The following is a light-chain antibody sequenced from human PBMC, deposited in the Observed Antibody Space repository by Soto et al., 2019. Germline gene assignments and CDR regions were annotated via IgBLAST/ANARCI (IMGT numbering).Light chain of an antibody. CDR1: ESVSSSY. J-gene: IGKJ5*01. CDR2: GAS. V-gene: IGKV3-20*01. Sequence: IVLTQSPGTLSLSPGEKATLSYRASESVSSSYLAWYQQKPGQAPRLLIYGASSRATGIPDRFSGSGSRTDFTLSISRLEPEDFAVYYCQQYGSSPPITFGQGTRLEIK. CDR3: QQYGSSPPIT.